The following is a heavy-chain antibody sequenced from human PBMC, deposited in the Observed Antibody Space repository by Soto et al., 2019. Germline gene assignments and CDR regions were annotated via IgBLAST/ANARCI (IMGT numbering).Heavy chain of an antibody. CDR3: ARDQAYFFGYKYYFDY. J-gene: IGHJ4*02. Sequence: QVQLQESGPGLVKPSGTLSLTCAVSGGSISSSNWWSWVRQPPGKGLEWIGEIYHSGSTNYHPSLTCGVVISVDKSKNPLALKRSSVTAADTAVYYCARDQAYFFGYKYYFDYWGQGTLVTVSS. D-gene: IGHD6-25*01. CDR1: GGSISSSNW. CDR2: IYHSGST. V-gene: IGHV4-4*02.